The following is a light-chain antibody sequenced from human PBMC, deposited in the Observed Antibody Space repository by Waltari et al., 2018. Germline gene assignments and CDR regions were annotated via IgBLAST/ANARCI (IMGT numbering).Light chain of an antibody. CDR2: RAS. V-gene: IGKV3-11*01. Sequence: EIVLTQSPDTLSLSPGERATLSCRASQSVSHYLAWYQQKPGQAPRLLIYRASYRATGVPARFSGSGSGTDFTLTISSLEPEDFAVYYCQQRSNWPRTFGQGTKVEIK. CDR3: QQRSNWPRT. J-gene: IGKJ1*01. CDR1: QSVSHY.